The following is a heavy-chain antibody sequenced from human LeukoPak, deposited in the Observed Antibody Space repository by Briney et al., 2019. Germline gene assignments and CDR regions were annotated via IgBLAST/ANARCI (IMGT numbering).Heavy chain of an antibody. Sequence: SETLSLTCTVSGGSISSYYWSWIRQPAGKGLEWIGRIYTSGSTNYNPSLKSRVTMSVDASKNQFSLKLSSVTAADTAVYYCARSRIAAAGTRPTDAFDIWGQGTMVTVSS. D-gene: IGHD6-13*01. CDR2: IYTSGST. J-gene: IGHJ3*02. CDR3: ARSRIAAAGTRPTDAFDI. CDR1: GGSISSYY. V-gene: IGHV4-4*07.